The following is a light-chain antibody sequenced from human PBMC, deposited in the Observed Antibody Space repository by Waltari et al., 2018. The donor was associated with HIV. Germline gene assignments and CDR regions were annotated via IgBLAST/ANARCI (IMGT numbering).Light chain of an antibody. CDR3: HQWSNWPLT. CDR2: DAS. CDR1: QSVRSS. Sequence: EIVLTQSPAILSLSPGERVTLSCRASQSVRSSLAWYQRKPGQAPRLLIYDASKRASGIPARFSGSGFGTDFTLTISSLEPEDFALYYCHQWSNWPLTFGPGTKVDMK. V-gene: IGKV3-11*01. J-gene: IGKJ3*01.